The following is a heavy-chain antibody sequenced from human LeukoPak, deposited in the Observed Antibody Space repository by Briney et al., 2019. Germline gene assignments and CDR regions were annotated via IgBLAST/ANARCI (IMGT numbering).Heavy chain of an antibody. D-gene: IGHD2-15*01. V-gene: IGHV3-21*01. CDR3: ARDSPRYCSGGSCYGVDY. J-gene: IGHJ4*02. CDR1: GFTFSSYS. CDR2: ISSSSSYI. Sequence: GGSLRLSCAASGFTFSSYSMNWVRQAPGKGLEWVSSISSSSSYIYYADSVKGRFTISRDNAKNSLYLQMNSLRAEDTAVYYCARDSPRYCSGGSCYGVDYWGQGNLVTVSS.